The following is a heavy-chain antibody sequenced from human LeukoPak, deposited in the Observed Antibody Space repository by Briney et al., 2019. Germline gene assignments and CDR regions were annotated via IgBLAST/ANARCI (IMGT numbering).Heavy chain of an antibody. CDR3: ARARDIWVISYFDY. J-gene: IGHJ4*02. CDR2: ISSSDSTI. CDR1: GFTFSSYE. Sequence: GGSLRLSCAASGFTFSSYEMHWVRQAPGKGLEWVSYISSSDSTIYYADSVKGRFTISRDNAKNSLYLQMNSLGAEDTAVYYCARARDIWVISYFDYWGQGSLVTVSS. V-gene: IGHV3-48*03. D-gene: IGHD3-9*01.